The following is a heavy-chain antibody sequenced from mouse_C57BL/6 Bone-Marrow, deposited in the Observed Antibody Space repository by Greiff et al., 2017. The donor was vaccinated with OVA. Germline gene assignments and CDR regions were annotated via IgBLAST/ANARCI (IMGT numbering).Heavy chain of an antibody. CDR3: ASPSYYGSSYWYFDV. CDR2: INPNSGST. Sequence: QVQLQQPGAELVKPGASVKLSCKASGFTFTSSWMHWVKQRPGQGLEWIGTINPNSGSTKYNEKFTSKATLTVDKSYSTAYMQLSILTSEDSAVYFCASPSYYGSSYWYFDVWGTGTTVTVSS. D-gene: IGHD1-1*01. CDR1: GFTFTSSW. J-gene: IGHJ1*03. V-gene: IGHV1-64*01.